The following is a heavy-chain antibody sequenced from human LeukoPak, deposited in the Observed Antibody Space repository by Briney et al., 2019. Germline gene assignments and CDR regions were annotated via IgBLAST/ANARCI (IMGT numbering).Heavy chain of an antibody. Sequence: GGSLRLSCAASGFTFSSYSMNWVRQAPGKGLEWVSSISSSSSYIYYADSVEGRFTISRDNAENSLYLQMNSLRAEDTAVYYCARVPYCSSTSCYAIFDYWGQGTPVTVPS. CDR2: ISSSSSYI. D-gene: IGHD2-2*01. CDR3: ARVPYCSSTSCYAIFDY. J-gene: IGHJ4*02. CDR1: GFTFSSYS. V-gene: IGHV3-21*04.